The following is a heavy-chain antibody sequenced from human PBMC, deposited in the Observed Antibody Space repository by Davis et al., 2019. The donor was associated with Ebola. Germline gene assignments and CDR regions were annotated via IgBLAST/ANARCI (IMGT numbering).Heavy chain of an antibody. D-gene: IGHD4-17*01. Sequence: GGSLRLSCAASGFTFDDYAMHWVRQAPGKGLEWVSGISWNSGSIGYVDSVKGRFTISRDNAKNSLYLQMNSLRAEDTAVYYCARDPSHDYGDYVGGWFDPWGQGTLVTVSS. V-gene: IGHV3-9*01. CDR2: ISWNSGSI. CDR3: ARDPSHDYGDYVGGWFDP. CDR1: GFTFDDYA. J-gene: IGHJ5*02.